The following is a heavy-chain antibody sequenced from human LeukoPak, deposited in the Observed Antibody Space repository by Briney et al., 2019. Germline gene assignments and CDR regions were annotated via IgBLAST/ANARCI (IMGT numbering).Heavy chain of an antibody. D-gene: IGHD3-3*01. CDR2: TSGSGGST. CDR1: VFTFRSYA. Sequence: PGGSLSLSCGASVFTFRSYAMSWVRQAPGKGREGVSATSGSGGSTYYEDPVKSRFTLSRDNYNNTLYLQKHSLRAEDTAVYYCAKSPTIFGVVDYWGQGTLVSVSS. J-gene: IGHJ4*02. CDR3: AKSPTIFGVVDY. V-gene: IGHV3-23*01.